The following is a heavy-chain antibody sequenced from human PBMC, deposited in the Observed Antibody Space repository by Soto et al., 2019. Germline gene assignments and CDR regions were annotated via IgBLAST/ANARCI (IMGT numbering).Heavy chain of an antibody. V-gene: IGHV5-51*01. D-gene: IGHD3-22*01. CDR1: GYDFTSYW. CDR2: IYPYDSDT. J-gene: IGHJ4*02. Sequence: PGESLKISCEGSGYDFTSYWIGWVRPVPGKGLEWMGIIYPYDSDTRYSPSYQGQVAISADMSIRTAYLQWSSLKASDTAMYYCVVWQYADTRGYKGFYFDHWGQGTLVTVSS. CDR3: VVWQYADTRGYKGFYFDH.